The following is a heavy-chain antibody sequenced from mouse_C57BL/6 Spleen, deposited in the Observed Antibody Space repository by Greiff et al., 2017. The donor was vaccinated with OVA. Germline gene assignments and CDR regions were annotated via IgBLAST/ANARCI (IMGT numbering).Heavy chain of an antibody. J-gene: IGHJ2*01. D-gene: IGHD1-3*01. V-gene: IGHV1-62-2*01. Sequence: VQVVESGAELVKPGASVKLSCKASGYTFTEYTIHWVKQRSGQGLEWIGWFYPGSGSIKYNEKFKDKATLTADKSSITVYMELSRLTSEDSAVYFCARHEDKGNSYYFDYWGQGTTLTVSS. CDR3: ARHEDKGNSYYFDY. CDR2: FYPGSGSI. CDR1: GYTFTEYT.